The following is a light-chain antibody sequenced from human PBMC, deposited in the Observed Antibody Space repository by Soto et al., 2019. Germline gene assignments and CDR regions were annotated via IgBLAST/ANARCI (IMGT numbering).Light chain of an antibody. Sequence: DIQMTQSPSSLSASVGDRVSITCRASQSISTYVNWYQQKPGTAPNLLIYRASTLESGVPSRFSGSGSGTDFTLTISSLQPADFSTYYCQQSFSTPIAFGQGTRREIK. V-gene: IGKV1-39*01. CDR3: QQSFSTPIA. CDR2: RAS. J-gene: IGKJ5*01. CDR1: QSISTY.